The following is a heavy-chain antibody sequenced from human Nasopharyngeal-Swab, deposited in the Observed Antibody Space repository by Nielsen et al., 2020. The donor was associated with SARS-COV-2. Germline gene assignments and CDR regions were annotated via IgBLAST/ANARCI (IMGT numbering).Heavy chain of an antibody. V-gene: IGHV3-21*01. CDR3: ARGTVFGVANGMDV. Sequence: GGSLRLSCAASGFTFREYSMNWVRQAPGKGLEWVSSIGRYGTDIFHADSVKGRFSVFRDAANKSIYLQMRSLRAEDTAVYYCARGTVFGVANGMDVWGQGTTVPSP. CDR2: IGRYGTDI. D-gene: IGHD3-3*01. J-gene: IGHJ6*02. CDR1: GFTFREYS.